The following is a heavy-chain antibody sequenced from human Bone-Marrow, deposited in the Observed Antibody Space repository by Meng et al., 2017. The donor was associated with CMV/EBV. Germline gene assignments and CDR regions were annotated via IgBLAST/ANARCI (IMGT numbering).Heavy chain of an antibody. Sequence: SETLSLTCAVYGGSFSGYYWSWIRQPPGKGLEWIGEINHSGSTNYNPSLKSRVTISVDTSKNQFSLKLSSVTAADTAVYYCGAARPQILAAAGAADYWGQGTLVTVSS. V-gene: IGHV4-34*01. J-gene: IGHJ4*02. CDR2: INHSGST. CDR1: GGSFSGYY. CDR3: GAARPQILAAAGAADY. D-gene: IGHD6-13*01.